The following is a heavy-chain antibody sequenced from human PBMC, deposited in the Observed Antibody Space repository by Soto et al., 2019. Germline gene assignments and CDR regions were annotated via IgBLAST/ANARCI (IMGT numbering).Heavy chain of an antibody. CDR2: ISYDGTNK. CDR1: GFTFGSYG. J-gene: IGHJ4*02. Sequence: ESGGGVVQPGRSLRLSCVASGFTFGSYGMHWVRQAPGKGLEWVAVISYDGTNKYYTDSVKGRFTISRDNSKNTLFLQMNSLRAEDTAVYYCAQVPRYTVTPPDDYWGQGTLVTVSS. D-gene: IGHD4-17*01. CDR3: AQVPRYTVTPPDDY. V-gene: IGHV3-30*18.